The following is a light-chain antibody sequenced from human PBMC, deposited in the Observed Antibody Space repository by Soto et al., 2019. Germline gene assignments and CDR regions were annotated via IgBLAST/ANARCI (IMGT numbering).Light chain of an antibody. Sequence: DIQMTHSPSTLSASVGDRVAITCRASQTISGWLAWYQQKPGKAPNLLIYDASSLGSGVPSRFSGSGSGTEFTLTISSLQPDDSATYYCQQYNSYSLTFGQGTKVDIK. CDR2: DAS. CDR1: QTISGW. J-gene: IGKJ1*01. V-gene: IGKV1-5*01. CDR3: QQYNSYSLT.